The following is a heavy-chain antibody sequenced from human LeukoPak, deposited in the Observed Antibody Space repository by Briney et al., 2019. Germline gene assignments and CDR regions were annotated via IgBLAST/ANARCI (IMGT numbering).Heavy chain of an antibody. CDR3: SSTSGRFDY. Sequence: GSVKVSCKASGYTFTSYYMHWVRQAPGQGLEWMGIINPSGGSTNYAQKLQGRVTMTRETSTSKVYMELSSLRSEDTAVYYCSSTSGRFDYWGQGTLVTVSS. V-gene: IGHV1-46*01. CDR2: INPSGGST. J-gene: IGHJ4*02. CDR1: GYTFTSYY. D-gene: IGHD2-2*01.